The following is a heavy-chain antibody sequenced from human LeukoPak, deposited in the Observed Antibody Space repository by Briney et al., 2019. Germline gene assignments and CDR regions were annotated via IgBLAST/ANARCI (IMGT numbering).Heavy chain of an antibody. CDR2: SRNKASSYTT. Sequence: HRGGSLRLSCSASGFKFSVHYIDWVRQAPGEGLGWVGRSRNKASSYTTEYAASVEGRFTISTDASESSLYLQMNSLRREDTAVYYCGRMAIIAINGMVVWGEGDTVTASS. V-gene: IGHV3-72*01. D-gene: IGHD2-21*01. CDR3: GRMAIIAINGMVV. CDR1: GFKFSVHY. J-gene: IGHJ6*04.